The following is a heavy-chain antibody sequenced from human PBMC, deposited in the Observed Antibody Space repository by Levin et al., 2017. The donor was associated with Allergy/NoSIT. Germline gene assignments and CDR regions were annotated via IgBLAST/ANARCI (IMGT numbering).Heavy chain of an antibody. V-gene: IGHV3-21*01. D-gene: IGHD2-2*01. CDR3: ARGGVVVPAAIEAYYYYYYMDG. CDR2: ISSSSSYI. Sequence: GGPLRLSCAASGFTFSSYSMNWVRQAPGKGLEWVSSISSSSSYIYYADSVKGRFTISRDNAKNSLYLQMNSLRAEDTAVYYCARGGVVVPAAIEAYYYYYYMDGWGKGTTVTVSS. CDR1: GFTFSSYS. J-gene: IGHJ6*03.